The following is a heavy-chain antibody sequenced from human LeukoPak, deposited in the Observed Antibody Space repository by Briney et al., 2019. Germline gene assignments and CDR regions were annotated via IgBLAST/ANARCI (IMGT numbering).Heavy chain of an antibody. CDR3: ASRGYSYGVDY. CDR2: ISGSGGST. Sequence: GGSLRLSCAASGFTFSSYAMSWVRQAPGKGLEWVSAISGSGGSTYYADSVKGRFTISRYNSKNTLYLQMNSLRAEDTAVYYCASRGYSYGVDYWGQGTLVTVSS. D-gene: IGHD5-18*01. CDR1: GFTFSSYA. V-gene: IGHV3-23*01. J-gene: IGHJ4*02.